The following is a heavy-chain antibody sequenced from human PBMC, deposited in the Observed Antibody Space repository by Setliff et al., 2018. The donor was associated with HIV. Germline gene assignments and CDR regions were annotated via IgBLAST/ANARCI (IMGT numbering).Heavy chain of an antibody. J-gene: IGHJ4*02. Sequence: ASVKVSCKASGYTFTNYGISWVRQAPGQGLEWMGWISAYNGNTDYAQKLQGRVTMTIDTSTSTAYMELRSLRSDDTAAYYCAKAYGTVVEALGYWGQGTLVTVSS. D-gene: IGHD3-22*01. V-gene: IGHV1-18*01. CDR2: ISAYNGNT. CDR3: AKAYGTVVEALGY. CDR1: GYTFTNYG.